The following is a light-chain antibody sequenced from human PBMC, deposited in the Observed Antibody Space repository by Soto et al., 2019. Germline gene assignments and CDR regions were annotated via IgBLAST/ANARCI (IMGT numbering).Light chain of an antibody. J-gene: IGKJ1*01. CDR3: QQSYSTPA. V-gene: IGKV1-39*01. Sequence: DIQMTQSPSSLSASVGDRVTITCRASQSISSYLNWYQQKPGKAPKLLIYAASSLQSGVPSRFSGSGSGTDFTRTISSLQPEDVATYYCQQSYSTPAFGQGTQVEIK. CDR1: QSISSY. CDR2: AAS.